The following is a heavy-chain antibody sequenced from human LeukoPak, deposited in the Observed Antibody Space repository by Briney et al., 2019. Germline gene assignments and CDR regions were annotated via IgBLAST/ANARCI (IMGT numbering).Heavy chain of an antibody. Sequence: SETLSLTCTVSGGSISSSHWWSWVRQSPEKGLEWLGEIYHTGNTNYNPSLESRVTISIDTSKNQFSLTLTSVTAADTAVYYCARSYDSSGYSWFDPWGQGTLVTVSS. D-gene: IGHD3-22*01. V-gene: IGHV4-4*02. CDR3: ARSYDSSGYSWFDP. CDR2: IYHTGNT. CDR1: GGSISSSHW. J-gene: IGHJ5*02.